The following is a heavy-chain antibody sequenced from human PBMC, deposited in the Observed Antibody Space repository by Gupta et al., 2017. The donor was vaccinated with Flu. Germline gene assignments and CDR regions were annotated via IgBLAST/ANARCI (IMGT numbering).Heavy chain of an antibody. Sequence: WVRQTPGKGLEWVSIISGEYDSTQYADSVRGRFTISRDRSMRTMYLQVHSLRSEDTGVYYCALGWLSAPFDHWGQGTQVTVSS. CDR2: ISGEYDST. D-gene: IGHD2-15*01. CDR3: ALGWLSAPFDH. J-gene: IGHJ4*02. V-gene: IGHV3-23*01.